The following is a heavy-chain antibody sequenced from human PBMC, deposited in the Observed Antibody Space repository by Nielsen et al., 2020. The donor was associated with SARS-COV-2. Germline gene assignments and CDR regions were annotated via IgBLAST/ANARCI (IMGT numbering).Heavy chain of an antibody. V-gene: IGHV3-23*01. CDR1: GFTFSSYA. J-gene: IGHJ3*02. D-gene: IGHD1-26*01. Sequence: GESLKISCAASGFTFSSYAMSWVRQAPGKGLEWVSAISGSGGSTYYADSVKGRFTISRDNSKNTLYLQMNSLRAEDTAVYYCAKAIVGATTYPDAFDIWGQGTMVTVSS. CDR2: ISGSGGST. CDR3: AKAIVGATTYPDAFDI.